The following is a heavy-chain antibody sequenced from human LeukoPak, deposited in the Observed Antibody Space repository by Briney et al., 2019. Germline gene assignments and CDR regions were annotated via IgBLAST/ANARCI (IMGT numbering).Heavy chain of an antibody. Sequence: ASVKVSCKASGYTFTGYYMHWVRQAPGQGLEWMGWINPNSGGTNYAQKFQGRVTMTRDTSISTAYMELSGLRSDDTAVYYCARDHGSDGRSGWYFDYWGQGTLVTVSS. CDR1: GYTFTGYY. J-gene: IGHJ4*02. V-gene: IGHV1-2*02. D-gene: IGHD6-25*01. CDR2: INPNSGGT. CDR3: ARDHGSDGRSGWYFDY.